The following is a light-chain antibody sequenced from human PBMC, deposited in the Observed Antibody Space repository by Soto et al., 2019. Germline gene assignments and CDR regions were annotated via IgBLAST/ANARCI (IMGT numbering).Light chain of an antibody. CDR1: QSVSSSY. V-gene: IGKV3-20*01. J-gene: IGKJ1*01. CDR2: GAS. Sequence: ETVLTQSPGTLSLSPGERATLSCRAGQSVSSSYLAWYQQKPGQAPRLLIYGASSRATGIPDRFSGSGSGTDFTLTISRLEPEDFAVYYCQQYGRSPPSWTFGQGTKVEIK. CDR3: QQYGRSPPSWT.